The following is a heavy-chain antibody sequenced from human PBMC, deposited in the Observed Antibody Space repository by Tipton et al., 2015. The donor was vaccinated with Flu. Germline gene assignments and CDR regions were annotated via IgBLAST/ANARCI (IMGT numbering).Heavy chain of an antibody. CDR1: GFTFSSYA. CDR2: IGGTVGRT. J-gene: IGHJ6*02. V-gene: IGHV3-23*01. CDR3: AKDLKKHCRGGSCYRDYYGMDV. Sequence: SLRLSCAASGFTFSSYAMSWVRQAPGKGLEWVSVIGGTVGRTYYADSVKGRFTISRDDSKNTLYLQMNSLRAEDTAVYYCAKDLKKHCRGGSCYRDYYGMDVWGQGTTVTVSS. D-gene: IGHD2-15*01.